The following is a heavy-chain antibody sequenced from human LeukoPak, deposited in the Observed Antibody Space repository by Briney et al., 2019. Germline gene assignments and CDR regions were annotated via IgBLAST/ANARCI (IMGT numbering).Heavy chain of an antibody. V-gene: IGHV3-43*01. Sequence: GGSLRLSCAASGFTFDDYTMHWVRQAPGKGLEWVSLISWDGGSTYYADSVKGRFTISRDNSKNSLYLQMNSLRTEDTALYYCAKDSRYSSGLFDYWGQGTLVTVSS. CDR2: ISWDGGST. D-gene: IGHD6-19*01. CDR1: GFTFDDYT. CDR3: AKDSRYSSGLFDY. J-gene: IGHJ4*02.